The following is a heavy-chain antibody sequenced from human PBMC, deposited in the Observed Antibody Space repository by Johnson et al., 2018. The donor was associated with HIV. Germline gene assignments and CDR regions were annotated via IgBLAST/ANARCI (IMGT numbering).Heavy chain of an antibody. Sequence: QLVESGGGLVQPGRSLRLSCAASGFTFDDYAMHWVRQVPGKGLAWVSRISGDGSSSSYADSVKGRFTISRDNAKNTLYLQLNSLRVEDTAIYYCARAQLLADDAFNNWGQGTMVTVSS. CDR1: GFTFDDYA. D-gene: IGHD6-6*01. J-gene: IGHJ3*02. V-gene: IGHV3-9*01. CDR3: ARAQLLADDAFNN. CDR2: ISGDGSSS.